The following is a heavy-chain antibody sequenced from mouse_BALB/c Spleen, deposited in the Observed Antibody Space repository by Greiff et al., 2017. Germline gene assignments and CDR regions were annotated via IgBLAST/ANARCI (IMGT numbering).Heavy chain of an antibody. V-gene: IGHV14-3*02. D-gene: IGHD2-1*01. CDR1: GFNIKDTY. J-gene: IGHJ1*01. CDR3: ARNQLRYFDV. CDR2: IDPANGNT. Sequence: VQLKESGAELVKPGASVKLSCTASGFNIKDTYMHWVKQRPEQGLEWIGRIDPANGNTKYDPKFQGKATITADTSSNTAYLQLSSLTSEDTAVYYCARNQLRYFDVWGAGTTVTVSS.